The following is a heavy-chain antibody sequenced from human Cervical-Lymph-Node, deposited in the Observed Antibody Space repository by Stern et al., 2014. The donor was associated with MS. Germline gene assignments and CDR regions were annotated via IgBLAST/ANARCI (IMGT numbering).Heavy chain of an antibody. CDR1: GFTFTSSA. V-gene: IGHV1-58*01. CDR2: IVVVSGNT. CDR3: AAEPMYYSDSVGAFDI. Sequence: QMVQSGPEVKKPGTSVKVSCKASGFTFTSSAVQWVRQSLGQRLELIGRIVVVSGNTSDAQKFQERVTMTRDMSTSTAYMELSSLRSEDTAVYYCAAEPMYYSDSVGAFDIWGQGTMVTVSS. J-gene: IGHJ3*02. D-gene: IGHD3-22*01.